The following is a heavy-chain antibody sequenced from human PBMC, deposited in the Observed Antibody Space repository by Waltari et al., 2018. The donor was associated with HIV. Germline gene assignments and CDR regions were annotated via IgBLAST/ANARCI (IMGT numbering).Heavy chain of an antibody. CDR2: ISGSGGST. CDR3: AKPITMIVVAQGYYFDY. J-gene: IGHJ4*02. V-gene: IGHV3-23*01. Sequence: EVQLLESGGGLVQPGGSLRLSCAASGFTFSSYAMSWVRQAPGKGLEWVSAISGSGGSTYYADSVKGRFTISRDNSKNTLYLQMNSLRAEDTAVYYCAKPITMIVVAQGYYFDYWGQGTLVTVSS. D-gene: IGHD3-22*01. CDR1: GFTFSSYA.